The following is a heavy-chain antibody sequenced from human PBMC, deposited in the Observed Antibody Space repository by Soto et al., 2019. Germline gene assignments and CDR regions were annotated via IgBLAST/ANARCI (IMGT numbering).Heavy chain of an antibody. Sequence: ASVKVSCKASGYTFTGYDMHWVRQAPGQGLEWMGWINPNSGGTNYAQKFQGWVTMTRDTSISTAYMELSRLRSDDTAVYYCARSLGDYYDILTGYIYYFDYWGQGTLVTVSS. CDR2: INPNSGGT. D-gene: IGHD3-9*01. CDR1: GYTFTGYD. CDR3: ARSLGDYYDILTGYIYYFDY. J-gene: IGHJ4*02. V-gene: IGHV1-2*04.